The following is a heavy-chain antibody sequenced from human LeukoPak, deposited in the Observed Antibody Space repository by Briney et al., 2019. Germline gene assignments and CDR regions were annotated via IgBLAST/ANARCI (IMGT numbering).Heavy chain of an antibody. Sequence: SETLSLTCGVSGGSVSSTNWWTWIREPPGKGLEWIGEVHLDGRTNFNPSLKSRLTMSVDLSEDHVSLKLTSVTAADTAVYYCAREGGFYRPLDYSGQGTLVTVSS. CDR2: VHLDGRT. V-gene: IGHV4-4*02. CDR1: GGSVSSTNW. CDR3: AREGGFYRPLDY. D-gene: IGHD6-25*01. J-gene: IGHJ4*02.